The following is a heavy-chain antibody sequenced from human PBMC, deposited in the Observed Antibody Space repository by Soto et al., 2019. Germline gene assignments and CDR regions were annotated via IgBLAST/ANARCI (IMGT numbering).Heavy chain of an antibody. Sequence: QVQLVESGGGVVQPGRSLRLSCAASGFTFSSYGMHWVRQAPGKGLEWVAVISYDGSNKYYADSVKGRFTISRDNSKNTLYLRMNSLRAEDTAVYYCAKGRITIFGVVINWGQGTLVTVSS. V-gene: IGHV3-30*18. CDR3: AKGRITIFGVVIN. J-gene: IGHJ4*02. D-gene: IGHD3-3*01. CDR1: GFTFSSYG. CDR2: ISYDGSNK.